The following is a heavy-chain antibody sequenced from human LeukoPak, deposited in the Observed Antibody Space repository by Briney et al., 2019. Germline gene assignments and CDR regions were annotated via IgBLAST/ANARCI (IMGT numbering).Heavy chain of an antibody. CDR1: GGSFSGYY. Sequence: LSLTCAVYGGSFSGYYWSWIRQPPGKGLEWVAVIWYDGSNKYYADSVKGRFTISRDNSKNTLYLQMNSLRAEDTAVYYCARESGGYYRVGYFDYWGQGTLVTVSS. V-gene: IGHV3-33*08. D-gene: IGHD3-22*01. CDR3: ARESGGYYRVGYFDY. CDR2: IWYDGSNK. J-gene: IGHJ4*02.